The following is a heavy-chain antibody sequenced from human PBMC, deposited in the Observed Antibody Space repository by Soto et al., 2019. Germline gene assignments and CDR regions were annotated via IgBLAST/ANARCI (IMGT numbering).Heavy chain of an antibody. Sequence: PGGSLRLSCAASGFTFDDYPLHWARQAPGKGLEWVSGISWNSGTIVYADSVKGRFTISRDNAKNSLYLQMNSLRGEDTALYYCAKDMRGGSSSSRYYYGLDVWGQGTTVTVSS. CDR3: AKDMRGGSSSSRYYYGLDV. D-gene: IGHD6-13*01. J-gene: IGHJ6*02. CDR2: ISWNSGTI. CDR1: GFTFDDYP. V-gene: IGHV3-9*01.